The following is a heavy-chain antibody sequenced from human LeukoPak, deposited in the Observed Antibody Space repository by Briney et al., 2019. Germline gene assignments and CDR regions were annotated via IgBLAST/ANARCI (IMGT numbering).Heavy chain of an antibody. CDR2: INPSGGST. J-gene: IGHJ6*02. Sequence: ASVKVSCKASGGTFTDYGISWVRQAPGQGLEWMGIINPSGGSTSYAQKFQGRVTMTRDTSTSTVYMELSSLRSEDTAVYYCARFGHYYYCGMDVWGQGTTVTVSS. CDR1: GGTFTDYG. D-gene: IGHD3-10*01. V-gene: IGHV1-46*01. CDR3: ARFGHYYYCGMDV.